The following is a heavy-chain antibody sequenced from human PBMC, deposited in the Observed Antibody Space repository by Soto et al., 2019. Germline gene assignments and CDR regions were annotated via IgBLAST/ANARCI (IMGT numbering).Heavy chain of an antibody. D-gene: IGHD5-18*01. V-gene: IGHV4-31*03. CDR3: AGRDTAMVTRPNYYYYYAMDV. CDR1: GGSISSGGYY. CDR2: IYYSGST. J-gene: IGHJ6*02. Sequence: TLSLTCTVSGGSISSGGYYWSWIRQHPGKGLEWIGYIYYSGSTYYNPSLKSRVTISVDTSKNQFSLKLSSVTAADTAVYYCAGRDTAMVTRPNYYYYYAMDVWGQGNTVP.